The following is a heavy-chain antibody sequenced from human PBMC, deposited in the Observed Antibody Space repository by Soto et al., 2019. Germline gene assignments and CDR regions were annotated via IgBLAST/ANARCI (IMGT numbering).Heavy chain of an antibody. CDR1: WFNCADYA. CDR2: ISGSGGST. J-gene: IGHJ6*03. CDR3: AKGGDNIKYYYYYYYMGV. V-gene: IGHV3-23*01. D-gene: IGHD4-17*01. Sequence: VGPLRLSWSASWFNCADYAMRWVRQAPGKGLEWVSAISGSGGSTYYADPVKGRFTISRDNSKNTLYLQMNSLRAEDTAVYYCAKGGDNIKYYYYYYYMGVWGKGTTVTVSS.